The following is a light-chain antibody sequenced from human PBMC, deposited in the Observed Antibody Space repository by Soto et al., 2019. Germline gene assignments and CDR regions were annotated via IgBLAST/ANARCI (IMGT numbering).Light chain of an antibody. J-gene: IGLJ3*02. CDR3: CSYAGNNLFM. Sequence: QSALTQPPSASGSPGQSVTISCTGTKSDIGVYDFVSWYQHHPGKAPRLIIYEVVQRPSGVPDRFSGSKSGNTASLTVSGLQAADEADYYCCSYAGNNLFMFGGGTKVTVL. V-gene: IGLV2-8*01. CDR2: EVV. CDR1: KSDIGVYDF.